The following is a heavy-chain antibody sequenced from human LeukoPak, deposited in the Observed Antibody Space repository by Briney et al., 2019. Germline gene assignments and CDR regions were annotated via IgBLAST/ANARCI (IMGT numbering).Heavy chain of an antibody. CDR2: ISGAGGTT. Sequence: PGGSLRLSCAASGFTFSTFDMSWVRQAPGKGLQWVSTISGAGGTTLFADFVKGRFSISRDNSNNKVFLQMNSLRVEDTAVYYCAKASDFDSSGFPIDVFDFWGQGLLVSVAS. V-gene: IGHV3-23*01. CDR3: AKASDFDSSGFPIDVFDF. CDR1: GFTFSTFD. J-gene: IGHJ4*02. D-gene: IGHD3-22*01.